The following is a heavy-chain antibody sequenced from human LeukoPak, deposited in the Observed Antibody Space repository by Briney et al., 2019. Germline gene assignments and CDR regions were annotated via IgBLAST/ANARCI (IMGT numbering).Heavy chain of an antibody. V-gene: IGHV3-30*18. J-gene: IGHJ6*04. CDR1: GFTFSSYG. Sequence: GGSLRLSCAASGFTFSSYGMHWLRQAPGKGLEWVAVISYDGSNKYYADSVKGRFTISRDNSKNTLYLQMNSLRAEDTAVYYCAKGLYYYGSGSYYFYYYGMDVWGKGTTVTVSS. CDR2: ISYDGSNK. CDR3: AKGLYYYGSGSYYFYYYGMDV. D-gene: IGHD3-10*01.